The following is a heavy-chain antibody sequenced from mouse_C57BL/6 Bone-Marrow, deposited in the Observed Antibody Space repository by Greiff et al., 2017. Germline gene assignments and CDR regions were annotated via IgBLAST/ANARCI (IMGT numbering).Heavy chain of an antibody. Sequence: EVKLMESGPGLVKPSQSLSLTCTVTGYSITSGCDWHCIRPFPGNKLEWMGYISYSGSTNYNPSLKSLISITHDTSKNHFFLMLNSVTTEDTDTYDCARETYYSNYYAMDYWGQGTSVTVSS. CDR3: ARETYYSNYYAMDY. J-gene: IGHJ4*01. CDR2: ISYSGST. CDR1: GYSITSGCD. V-gene: IGHV3-1*01. D-gene: IGHD2-5*01.